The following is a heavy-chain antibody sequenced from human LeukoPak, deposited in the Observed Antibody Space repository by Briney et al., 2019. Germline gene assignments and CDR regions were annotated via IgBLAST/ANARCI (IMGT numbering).Heavy chain of an antibody. Sequence: PSETLSLTCAVYGGSFSGYYWSWIRQLPGKGLEWIGEINHSGSTNYNPSLKSRVTISVDTSKNQFSLKLSSVTAADTAVYYCARRAEDCSSTSCYTTNWFDPWGQGTLVTVSS. D-gene: IGHD2-2*02. J-gene: IGHJ5*02. CDR2: INHSGST. V-gene: IGHV4-34*01. CDR1: GGSFSGYY. CDR3: ARRAEDCSSTSCYTTNWFDP.